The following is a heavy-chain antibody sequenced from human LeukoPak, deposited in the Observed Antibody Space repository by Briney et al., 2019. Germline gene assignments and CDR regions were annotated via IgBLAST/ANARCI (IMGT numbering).Heavy chain of an antibody. D-gene: IGHD3-22*01. CDR2: ISGSGGST. J-gene: IGHJ4*02. Sequence: PGGSLRLSCAASRFTFSSYSMNWVRQAPGKGLEWVSAISGSGGSTYYADSVKGRFTISRDNSRNTLYLQMNSLRAEDTAVYYCAKEIYYDSTGPQYWGQGTLVTVSS. CDR3: AKEIYYDSTGPQY. V-gene: IGHV3-23*01. CDR1: RFTFSSYS.